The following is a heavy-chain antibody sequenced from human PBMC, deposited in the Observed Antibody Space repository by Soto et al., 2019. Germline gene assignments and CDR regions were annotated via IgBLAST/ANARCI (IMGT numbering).Heavy chain of an antibody. CDR2: IYYSGST. CDR3: ARDGGYYDSSGYYYHSIGWFDP. Sequence: QVQLQESGPGLVKPSQTLSLTCTVSGGSISSGGYYWSWIRQHPGKGLEWIGYIYYSGSTYYNPSLESRVTISVDTSKNQFSLKLSSVTAADTAVYYCARDGGYYDSSGYYYHSIGWFDPWGQGTLVTVSS. J-gene: IGHJ5*02. D-gene: IGHD3-22*01. V-gene: IGHV4-31*03. CDR1: GGSISSGGYY.